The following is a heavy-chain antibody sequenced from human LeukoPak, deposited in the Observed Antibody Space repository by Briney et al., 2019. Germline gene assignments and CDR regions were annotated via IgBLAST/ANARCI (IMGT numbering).Heavy chain of an antibody. V-gene: IGHV3-66*01. CDR3: ASLGSYGSNSIDY. J-gene: IGHJ4*02. CDR1: GFTVSRNY. Sequence: TGGSLRLSCAASGFTVSRNYMNWVRQAPGKGLEWVSVIYSGGSTFYADSVKGRFTISRDNSKNSLYLQMNSLRAEDTAVYYCASLGSYGSNSIDYWGQGTLVTVSS. D-gene: IGHD4-23*01. CDR2: IYSGGST.